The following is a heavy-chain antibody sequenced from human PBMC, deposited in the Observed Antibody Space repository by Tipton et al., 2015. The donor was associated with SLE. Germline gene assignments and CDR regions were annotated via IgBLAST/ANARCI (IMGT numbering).Heavy chain of an antibody. CDR1: GGTFSSYA. V-gene: IGHV1-69*18. D-gene: IGHD3-3*01. CDR3: ARPTNPAVFGVVISYFDY. Sequence: QLVQSGAEVKKPGSSVKVSCKASGGTFSSYAISWVRQAPGQGLEWMGRIIPIFGSASYAQKFQDRVTITADESTNTAYMELSSLRSEDTAVYYCARPTNPAVFGVVISYFDYWGQGTLVTVSS. CDR2: IIPIFGSA. J-gene: IGHJ4*02.